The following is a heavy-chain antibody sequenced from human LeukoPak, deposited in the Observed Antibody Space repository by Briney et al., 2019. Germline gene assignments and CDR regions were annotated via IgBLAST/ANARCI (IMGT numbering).Heavy chain of an antibody. CDR2: IRSSSET. D-gene: IGHD5-12*01. CDR1: GFIFSQYS. Sequence: GGSLRLSCAASGFIFSQYSMNWVRQAPGKGLEWVSHIRSSSETFYADSVKGRFTITRDNSKDTLYLQMNSLRAEDTAVYYCARVRYSGYDRYFDYWGQGTLVTVSS. CDR3: ARVRYSGYDRYFDY. V-gene: IGHV3-48*01. J-gene: IGHJ4*02.